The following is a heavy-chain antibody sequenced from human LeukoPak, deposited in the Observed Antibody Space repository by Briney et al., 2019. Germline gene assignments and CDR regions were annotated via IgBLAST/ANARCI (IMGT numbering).Heavy chain of an antibody. CDR1: GFTFSSYN. J-gene: IGHJ4*02. CDR2: IKSNTDDGTT. Sequence: GGSLRLSCAASGFTFSSYNINWVRQAPGKGLEWLGRIKSNTDDGTTDYAAPVKGRFTISRDDSENTLFLQMNSLDTEDTAVYYCTTDSLRFSDHYFDYWGQGTLVTVSS. D-gene: IGHD5/OR15-5a*01. CDR3: TTDSLRFSDHYFDY. V-gene: IGHV3-15*01.